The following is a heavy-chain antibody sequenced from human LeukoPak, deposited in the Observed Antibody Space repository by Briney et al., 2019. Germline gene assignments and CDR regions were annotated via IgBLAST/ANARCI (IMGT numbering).Heavy chain of an antibody. V-gene: IGHV3-48*03. Sequence: GGSLRLSCAASGFTLSGYEMNWVRQAPGKGLEWVSFISSTGQTIYYSDAVKGRFTISRDIAKSSLYLQMNSLSAEDTAVYYCVQGDYDYSADYWGRGVLVTVSS. CDR2: ISSTGQTI. CDR3: VQGDYDYSADY. D-gene: IGHD3-16*01. J-gene: IGHJ4*02. CDR1: GFTLSGYE.